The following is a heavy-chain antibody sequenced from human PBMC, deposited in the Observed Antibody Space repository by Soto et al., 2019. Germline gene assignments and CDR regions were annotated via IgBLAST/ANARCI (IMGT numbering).Heavy chain of an antibody. CDR1: GFTFSSYA. D-gene: IGHD1-1*01. V-gene: IGHV3-30-3*01. CDR2: ISYDGSNK. Sequence: GSLRLSCAASGFTFSSYAMHWVRQAPGKGLEWVAVISYDGSNKYYADSVKGRFTISRDNSKNTLYLQMNSLRAEDTAVYYCARGPYWNLFDYWGQGTLVTVSS. J-gene: IGHJ4*02. CDR3: ARGPYWNLFDY.